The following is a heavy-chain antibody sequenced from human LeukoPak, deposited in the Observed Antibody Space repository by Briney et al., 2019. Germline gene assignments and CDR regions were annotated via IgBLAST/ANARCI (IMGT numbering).Heavy chain of an antibody. CDR2: ISSSSSNI. CDR1: GFTFSSYS. CDR3: ARGDYGSGRDYGMDV. J-gene: IGHJ6*02. V-gene: IGHV3-48*02. Sequence: TGGSLRLSCAASGFTFSSYSMNVVRQAPGKGREGVSYISSSSSNIYYADYVKGRFTISRDNAKNSLYLQMHSMRDEDTAVYYCARGDYGSGRDYGMDVWGQGTTVTVSS. D-gene: IGHD3-10*01.